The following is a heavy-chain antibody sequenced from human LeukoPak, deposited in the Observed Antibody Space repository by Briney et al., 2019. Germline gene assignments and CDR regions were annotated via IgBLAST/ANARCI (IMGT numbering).Heavy chain of an antibody. CDR1: GFTFSSHA. V-gene: IGHV3-23*01. D-gene: IGHD3-3*01. J-gene: IGHJ4*02. CDR3: ARGGYYGSGRYYFDS. CDR2: ISGSGGST. Sequence: GGSLRLSCAASGFTFSSHAMSWVRQAPGKGLEWVSAISGSGGSTNYADSVKGRFTISRDSAKNTLHLQMNSLRAEDTAVYYCARGGYYGSGRYYFDSWGQGTLVTVSS.